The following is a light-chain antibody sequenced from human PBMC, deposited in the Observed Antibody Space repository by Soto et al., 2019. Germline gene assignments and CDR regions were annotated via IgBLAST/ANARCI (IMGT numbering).Light chain of an antibody. V-gene: IGLV1-40*01. Sequence: QSVLTQPPSVSGAPGQRVTISCTGSSSNIGAGYDVHWYQQLPGTAPKLLIYGNSNRPSGVPDRFSSSKSGTSASLAITGLQAEDEADYYCQSYASSLSGWVFGGGTMPTVL. CDR3: QSYASSLSGWV. CDR1: SSNIGAGYD. J-gene: IGLJ3*02. CDR2: GNS.